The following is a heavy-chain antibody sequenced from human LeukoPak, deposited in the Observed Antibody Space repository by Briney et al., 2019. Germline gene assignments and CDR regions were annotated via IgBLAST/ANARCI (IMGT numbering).Heavy chain of an antibody. CDR3: ARSRFLEWLPWGH. D-gene: IGHD3-3*01. CDR2: IKQDGSEK. J-gene: IGHJ4*02. V-gene: IGHV3-7*01. CDR1: GFTFSSYW. Sequence: GGSLRLSCAASGFTFSSYWMSWVRQAPGKGLEWVANIKQDGSEKYYVDSVKGRFTISRDNAKNSLYLQMNSLRAEDTAVYYCARSRFLEWLPWGHWGQGTLVTVSS.